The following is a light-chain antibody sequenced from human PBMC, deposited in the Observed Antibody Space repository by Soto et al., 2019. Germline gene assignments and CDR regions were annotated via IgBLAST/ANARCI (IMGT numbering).Light chain of an antibody. V-gene: IGLV3-21*02. CDR3: QVWDSSSDRIVV. CDR2: DSS. J-gene: IGLJ2*01. Sequence: SYELTQPPSVSVAPGQTARLTCGWSDNGSKPVHWYQQKPGQAPVLVVFDSSDRASGIPERLSGYNSGNTATLHISRVEAGDEADYYCQVWDSSSDRIVVFGGGTKLTVL. CDR1: DNGSKP.